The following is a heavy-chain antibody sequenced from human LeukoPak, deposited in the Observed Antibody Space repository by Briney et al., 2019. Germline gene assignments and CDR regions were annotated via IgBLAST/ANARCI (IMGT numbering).Heavy chain of an antibody. CDR1: GFTFSSFG. J-gene: IGHJ4*02. V-gene: IGHV3-33*01. CDR2: IWYDGSNE. CDR3: ARVPSAAGIDY. Sequence: QAGGSLILSCATSGFTFSSFGMHWVRQAPGKGLEWVALIWYDGSNEYYADSVKGRFTISRDNSKNTLYLQMNSLRAEDTAVYYCARVPSAAGIDYWGQGTLVTVSS. D-gene: IGHD6-13*01.